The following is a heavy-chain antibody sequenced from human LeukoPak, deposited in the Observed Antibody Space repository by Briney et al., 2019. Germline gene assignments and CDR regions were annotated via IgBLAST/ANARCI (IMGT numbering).Heavy chain of an antibody. CDR2: ISSSSSTI. CDR3: ARVGHYYDSSGYFSY. J-gene: IGHJ4*02. D-gene: IGHD3-22*01. V-gene: IGHV3-48*01. Sequence: GGSLRLSCAASGFTFSSYSMNWVRQAPGKGLEWVSYISSSSSTIYYADSVKGRFTISRDNAKNSLYLQMNSLRAEDTAVYYCARVGHYYDSSGYFSYWGQGTLVTVSS. CDR1: GFTFSSYS.